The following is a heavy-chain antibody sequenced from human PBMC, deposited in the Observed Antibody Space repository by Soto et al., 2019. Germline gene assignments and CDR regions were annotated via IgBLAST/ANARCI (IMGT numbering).Heavy chain of an antibody. J-gene: IGHJ5*02. CDR3: ARLPSLRIAALNWFDP. Sequence: ASVKVSCKASGGTFSSYAISWVRQAPGQGLEWMGGIIPIFGTANYAQKFQGRVTITADKSTSTAYMELSSLRSEDTAVYYCARLPSLRIAALNWFDPWGQGTLVTVSS. D-gene: IGHD6-13*01. CDR1: GGTFSSYA. CDR2: IIPIFGTA. V-gene: IGHV1-69*06.